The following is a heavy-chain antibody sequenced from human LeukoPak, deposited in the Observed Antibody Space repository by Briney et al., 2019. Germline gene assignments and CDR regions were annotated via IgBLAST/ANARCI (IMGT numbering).Heavy chain of an antibody. V-gene: IGHV3-53*01. CDR3: ASKTQADSSGYYYNYYYMDV. Sequence: PGGSLRLSCAASGFTVSSNYMSWVRQAPGKGLEWVSVIYSGGSTYYADSVKGRFTISRDNSKNTLYLQMNSLRAEDTAVYYCASKTQADSSGYYYNYYYMDVWGKGTTVTVPS. J-gene: IGHJ6*03. CDR2: IYSGGST. D-gene: IGHD3-22*01. CDR1: GFTVSSNY.